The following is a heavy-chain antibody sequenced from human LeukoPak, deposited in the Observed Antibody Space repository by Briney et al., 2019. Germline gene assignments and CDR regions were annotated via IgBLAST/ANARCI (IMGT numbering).Heavy chain of an antibody. V-gene: IGHV3-74*01. CDR3: ARESDDYYYYGMDV. CDR1: GFTFSSYW. CDR2: INSDGSST. J-gene: IGHJ6*02. Sequence: GGSLRLSCAASGFTFSSYWMHWVRQAPGKGLVWVSRINSDGSSTSYADSVKGRFTISRDNAKNTLYLQMNSLRAEDTAVYYCARESDDYYYYGMDVWGQGTTVTVSS.